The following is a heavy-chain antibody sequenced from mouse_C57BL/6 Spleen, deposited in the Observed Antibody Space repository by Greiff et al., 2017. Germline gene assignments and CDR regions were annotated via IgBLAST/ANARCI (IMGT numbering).Heavy chain of an antibody. Sequence: QVQLKESGAELARPGASVKLSCKASGYTFTSYGISWVKQRTGQGLEWIGEIYPRSGNTYYNEKFKGKATLTADKSSSTAYMELRSLTSEDSAVYFCARWDGNAYWGQGTLITVSA. J-gene: IGHJ3*01. CDR2: IYPRSGNT. CDR3: ARWDGNAY. V-gene: IGHV1-81*01. CDR1: GYTFTSYG. D-gene: IGHD4-1*01.